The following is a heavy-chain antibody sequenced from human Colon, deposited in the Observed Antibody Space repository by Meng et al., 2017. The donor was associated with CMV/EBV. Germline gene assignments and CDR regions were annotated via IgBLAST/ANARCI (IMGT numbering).Heavy chain of an antibody. V-gene: IGHV2-26*01. CDR2: IFPNDEK. D-gene: IGHD6-13*01. Sequence: SGPTLVKPTETLTLTCTVSGFSLINARMGVSWIRQPPGKALEWLAHIFPNDEKSYSTSLKSRLTISKDTSKSQVVLTMTNVDPEDTATYYCAGGSSYFGFSYWGQGTLVTAPQ. CDR1: GFSLINARMG. CDR3: AGGSSYFGFSY. J-gene: IGHJ4*02.